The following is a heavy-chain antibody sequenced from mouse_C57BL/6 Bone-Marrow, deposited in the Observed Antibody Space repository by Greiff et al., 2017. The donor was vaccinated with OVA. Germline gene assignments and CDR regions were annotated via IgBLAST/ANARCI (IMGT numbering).Heavy chain of an antibody. CDR3: ARQEGTGTVRFAY. V-gene: IGHV5-6*01. CDR1: GFTFSSYG. D-gene: IGHD4-1*01. Sequence: EVKLMESGGDLVKPGGSLKLSCAASGFTFSSYGMSWVRQTPDKRLEWVATISSGGSYTYYPDSVKGRFTISRDNAKNTLYLQMSSLKSEDTAMYYCARQEGTGTVRFAYWGQGTLVTVSA. J-gene: IGHJ3*01. CDR2: ISSGGSYT.